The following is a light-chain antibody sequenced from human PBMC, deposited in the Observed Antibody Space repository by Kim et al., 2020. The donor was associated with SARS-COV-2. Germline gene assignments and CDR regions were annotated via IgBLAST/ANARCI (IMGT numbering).Light chain of an antibody. J-gene: IGLJ2*01. Sequence: GQSVTISCTGTSSDVGGYNYVSWYQQHPGKAPKLMIYDVSKRPSGVPDRFSGSKSGNTASLTVSGLQAEDEADYYCCSYAGSYTVVFGGGPQLTVL. CDR1: SSDVGGYNY. V-gene: IGLV2-11*01. CDR3: CSYAGSYTVV. CDR2: DVS.